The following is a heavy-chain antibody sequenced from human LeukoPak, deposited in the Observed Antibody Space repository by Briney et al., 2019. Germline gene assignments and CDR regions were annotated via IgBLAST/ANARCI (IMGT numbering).Heavy chain of an antibody. D-gene: IGHD1-26*01. CDR1: GFSFKDYN. CDR3: ARAGGTYYGIAFDI. Sequence: GGSLRLSCAASGFSFKDYNMHWVRQAPGKGLEWVAVITYDGSNKYYTDSVKGRFTISRDNSKTTLYLQMNSLRAEDTAVYYCARAGGTYYGIAFDIWGQGTMVTVSS. CDR2: ITYDGSNK. J-gene: IGHJ3*02. V-gene: IGHV3-30*03.